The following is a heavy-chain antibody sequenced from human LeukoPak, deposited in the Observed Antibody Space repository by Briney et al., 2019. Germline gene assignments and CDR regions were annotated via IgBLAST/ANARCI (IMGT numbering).Heavy chain of an antibody. CDR3: ARETYYGSGSYVLDY. CDR1: GGSISSGGYY. CDR2: IYYSGST. J-gene: IGHJ4*02. D-gene: IGHD3-10*01. Sequence: SQTLSLTCTVSGGSISSGGYYWSWIRQHPGKGLEWIGYIYYSGSTYYNPSLKSRVTISVDTSKNQFSLKLSSVTAADTAVYYCARETYYGSGSYVLDYWGQGTLVTVSS. V-gene: IGHV4-31*03.